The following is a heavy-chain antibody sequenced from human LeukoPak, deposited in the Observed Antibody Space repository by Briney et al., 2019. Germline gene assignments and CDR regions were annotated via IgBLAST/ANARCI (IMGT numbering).Heavy chain of an antibody. CDR1: GASISSSY. D-gene: IGHD5-12*01. CDR2: ISTGGST. CDR3: ARESGYSGPFDN. V-gene: IGHV4-4*07. J-gene: IGHJ4*02. Sequence: SETLSLTCTVSGASISSSYCTWIRQPAGEGLEWIGRISTGGSTTYNPSFKSRVTMSVDTSKNQFSLNLTSVTAADTAVYYCARESGYSGPFDNWGQGTLVTVSS.